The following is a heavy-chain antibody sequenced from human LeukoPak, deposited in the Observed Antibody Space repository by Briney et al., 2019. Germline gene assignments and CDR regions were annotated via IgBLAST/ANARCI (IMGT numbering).Heavy chain of an antibody. CDR2: IYYSGST. D-gene: IGHD3-3*02. CDR3: ARHIRFPYYFDY. J-gene: IGHJ4*02. V-gene: IGHV4-59*08. Sequence: PSETLSLTCTVSGGSISSYYWSWIRQPPGKGLEWIGYIYYSGSTNYNPSLKSRVTISVDTSKNQFSLKLSSVTAADTAVYYCARHIRFPYYFDYWGQGTLVTVSS. CDR1: GGSISSYY.